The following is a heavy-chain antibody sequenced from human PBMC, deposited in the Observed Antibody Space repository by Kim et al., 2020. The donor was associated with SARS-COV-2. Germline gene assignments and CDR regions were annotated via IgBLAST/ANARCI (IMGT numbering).Heavy chain of an antibody. CDR1: GFTFSSYA. Sequence: GGSLRLSCAASGFTFSSYAMSWVRQAPGKGPEWVSLVSGSGGSTYHADSVKGRFAISRDNSKKTLYLQMNSLRAEDTALYYCAKGESNNRSFVDYWGQGTLVTVSS. V-gene: IGHV3-23*01. D-gene: IGHD1-1*01. CDR2: VSGSGGST. J-gene: IGHJ4*02. CDR3: AKGESNNRSFVDY.